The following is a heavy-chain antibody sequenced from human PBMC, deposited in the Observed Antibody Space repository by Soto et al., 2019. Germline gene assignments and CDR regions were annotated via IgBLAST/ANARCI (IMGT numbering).Heavy chain of an antibody. CDR2: VSGSGDST. Sequence: EVQLLESGGGLAQPGGSLRLSCAASAFTFSSYAMSWVRQAPGKGLEWVSAVSGSGDSTYYADSVKGRFTISRDNSKNTLYLQMTSLRAADTAVYYCAKGRASDCPGCTQDYWGQGTLVTVSS. CDR3: AKGRASDCPGCTQDY. CDR1: AFTFSSYA. V-gene: IGHV3-23*01. D-gene: IGHD2-21*02. J-gene: IGHJ4*02.